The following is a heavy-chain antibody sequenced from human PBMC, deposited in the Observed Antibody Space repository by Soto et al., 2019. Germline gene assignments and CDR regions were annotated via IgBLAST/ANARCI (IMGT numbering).Heavy chain of an antibody. V-gene: IGHV3-21*01. D-gene: IGHD2-15*01. CDR3: ARGKYCSGGSCYYYGMDV. J-gene: IGHJ6*02. CDR2: ISSSSSYI. CDR1: GFTFSSYS. Sequence: EVQLVESGGGLVKPGGSLRISCAASGFTFSSYSMNWVRQAPGKGLEWVSSISSSSSYIYYADSVKGRFTISRDNAKNSLYLQMNSLRAEDTAVYYCARGKYCSGGSCYYYGMDVWGQGTTVTVSS.